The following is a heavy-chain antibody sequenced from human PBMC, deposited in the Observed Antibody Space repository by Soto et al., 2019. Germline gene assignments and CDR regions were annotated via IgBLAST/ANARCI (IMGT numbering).Heavy chain of an antibody. CDR1: GGTFSSYA. V-gene: IGHV1-69*01. J-gene: IGHJ5*02. D-gene: IGHD6-13*01. CDR2: IIPIFGTA. CDR3: ARGVSGYRSSWYQNEHNWFDP. Sequence: QVQLVQSGAEVKKPGSSVKVSCKASGGTFSSYAISWVRQAPGQGLEWMGGIIPIFGTANYAQKFQGRVTITADESTSTAYMELSSLRSEDTAVYYCARGVSGYRSSWYQNEHNWFDPWGQGTLVTISS.